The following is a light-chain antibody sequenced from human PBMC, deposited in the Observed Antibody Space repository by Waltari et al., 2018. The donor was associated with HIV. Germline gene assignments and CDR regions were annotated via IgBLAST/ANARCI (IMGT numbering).Light chain of an antibody. CDR3: VGWDSSLSAYV. CDR1: SSHIEKDN. CDR2: KNF. V-gene: IGLV1-47*01. J-gene: IGLJ1*01. Sequence: QSFLTQPPSASGTPGQKVTISCSGSSSHIEKDNVYWYQQPPGMTPKLLIYKNFLRPSGVPDRFAASKSGTSASLTISGLRSADEADYYCVGWDSSLSAYVFGAGTKVAVL.